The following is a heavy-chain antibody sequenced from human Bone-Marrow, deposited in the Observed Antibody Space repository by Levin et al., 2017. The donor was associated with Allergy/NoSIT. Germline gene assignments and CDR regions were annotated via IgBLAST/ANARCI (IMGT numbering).Heavy chain of an antibody. CDR3: ASRSVRFLGTPPSGFAWGYDG. V-gene: IGHV3-66*01. Sequence: GGSLRLSCAASGFTVSGTDMSWLRQAPGKGLEWVSVIHSGDTTYYADSVKGRFTISRDNSKNTLSLQMNSLRVEDTAVYYGASRSVRFLGTPPSGFAWGYDGWGQGTTVTVSS. CDR2: IHSGDTT. D-gene: IGHD3-3*01. J-gene: IGHJ6*02. CDR1: GFTVSGTD.